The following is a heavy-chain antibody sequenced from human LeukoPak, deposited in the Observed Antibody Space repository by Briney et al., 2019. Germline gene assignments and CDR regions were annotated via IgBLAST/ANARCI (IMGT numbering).Heavy chain of an antibody. CDR1: GGTFSSYT. CDR3: ARDRRDGYNYLMAFDY. D-gene: IGHD5-24*01. CDR2: IIPILGIA. J-gene: IGHJ4*02. V-gene: IGHV1-69*04. Sequence: SVKVSCKASGGTFSSYTISWVRQAPGQGLEWMGRIIPILGIANYAQKFQGRVTITADKSTSTAYIELSSLRSEDTAVYYCARDRRDGYNYLMAFDYWGQGTLVTVSS.